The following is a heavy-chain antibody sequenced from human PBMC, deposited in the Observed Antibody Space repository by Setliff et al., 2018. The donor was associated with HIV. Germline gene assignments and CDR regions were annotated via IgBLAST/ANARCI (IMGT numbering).Heavy chain of an antibody. J-gene: IGHJ3*02. CDR2: TFYSGST. D-gene: IGHD3-3*01. Sequence: SETLSLTCTVSGASVSTTGHYWGWLRQSPGKGLQWIGTTFYSGSTYYNPSLKSRVTISLDTSNNDFSLTLTSVTAADTALYFCATYLSDNYLDGAFDIWGRGTMVTVS. CDR1: GASVSTTGHY. V-gene: IGHV4-39*02. CDR3: ATYLSDNYLDGAFDI.